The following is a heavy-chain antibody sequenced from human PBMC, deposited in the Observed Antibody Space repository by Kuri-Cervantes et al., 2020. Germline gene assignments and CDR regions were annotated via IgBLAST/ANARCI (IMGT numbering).Heavy chain of an antibody. Sequence: GGSLRLSCVASGFTFDDYAMHWVRQAPGKGLEWVSGISWNSGYKGHADSVRGRFTISRDNAKNSLYLQMNSLRAEDTAVYYCARDVSVYYYDSSGYYDYWGQGTLVTVSS. CDR2: ISWNSGYK. CDR1: GFTFDDYA. D-gene: IGHD3-22*01. V-gene: IGHV3-9*01. CDR3: ARDVSVYYYDSSGYYDY. J-gene: IGHJ4*02.